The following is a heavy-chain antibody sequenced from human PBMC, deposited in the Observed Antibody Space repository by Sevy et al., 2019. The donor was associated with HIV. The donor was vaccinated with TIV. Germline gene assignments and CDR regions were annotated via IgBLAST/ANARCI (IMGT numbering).Heavy chain of an antibody. D-gene: IGHD3-10*01. CDR1: GYTFTSYG. CDR2: ISAYNGNT. CDR3: AREAGDYYGSGSYQFDY. J-gene: IGHJ4*02. Sequence: ASVKVSCKASGYTFTSYGISWVRQAPGQGLEWMGWISAYNGNTNYAQKLQDRVTMTTDTSTSTAYMELRSLRSDDTAVYYCAREAGDYYGSGSYQFDYWGQGTLVTVSS. V-gene: IGHV1-18*01.